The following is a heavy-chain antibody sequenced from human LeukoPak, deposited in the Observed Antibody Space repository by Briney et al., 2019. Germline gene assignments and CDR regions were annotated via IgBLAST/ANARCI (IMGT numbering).Heavy chain of an antibody. CDR2: IYYSGST. V-gene: IGHV4-59*01. CDR3: ARGFSGWTRYDY. Sequence: SETLSLTCTVSGGSISSYHWSWIRQPPGKGLEWIGSIYYSGSTNYNPSLKSRVTISVDTSNNQFPLKLSSVTAADTAVYYCARGFSGWTRYDYWGQGTLVTVSS. CDR1: GGSISSYH. D-gene: IGHD6-19*01. J-gene: IGHJ4*02.